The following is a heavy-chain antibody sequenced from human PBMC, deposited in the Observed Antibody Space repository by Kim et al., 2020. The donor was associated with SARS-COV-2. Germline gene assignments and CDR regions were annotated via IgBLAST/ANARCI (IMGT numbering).Heavy chain of an antibody. CDR2: IKQDGSEK. CDR3: AGDGIAVAGNYYYYGMDV. V-gene: IGHV3-7*03. J-gene: IGHJ6*02. D-gene: IGHD6-19*01. CDR1: GFTFSSYW. Sequence: GGSLRLSCAASGFTFSSYWMSWVRQAPGKGLEWVANIKQDGSEKYYVDSVKGRFTISRDNAKNSLYLQMNSLRAEDTAVYYCAGDGIAVAGNYYYYGMDVLGQGTTVTVSS.